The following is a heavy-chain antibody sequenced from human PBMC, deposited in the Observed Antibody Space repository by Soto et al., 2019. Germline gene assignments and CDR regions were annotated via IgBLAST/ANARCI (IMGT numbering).Heavy chain of an antibody. CDR2: ITGSGGST. J-gene: IGHJ5*02. V-gene: IGHV3-23*01. CDR1: GFTFGSYA. CDR3: AKSSGREHLSGTTRVAWFEP. D-gene: IGHD1-7*01. Sequence: GGSLRLSCAASGFTFGSYAMSWVRQSPGKGLEWVSAITGSGGSTYYTDSVEGRFSISRDNSKNTVYLQMNSLRAEDTAVYYCAKSSGREHLSGTTRVAWFEPGAQGTLVTVSS.